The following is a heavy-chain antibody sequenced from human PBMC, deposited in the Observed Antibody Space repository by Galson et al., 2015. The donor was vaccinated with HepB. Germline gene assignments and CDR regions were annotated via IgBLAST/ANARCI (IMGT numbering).Heavy chain of an antibody. CDR1: GGTFSDYA. D-gene: IGHD3-10*01. Sequence: SVKVSCKASGGTFSDYAISWVRQAPGQGFEWMGGIIPIVGTVNYAQKFQGRVTITADKSTITGYMELSSLRSEDTAVYYCARDIYVSGSYYYYYYGMDVWGQGTTVTVSS. V-gene: IGHV1-69*06. CDR2: IIPIVGTV. J-gene: IGHJ6*02. CDR3: ARDIYVSGSYYYYYYGMDV.